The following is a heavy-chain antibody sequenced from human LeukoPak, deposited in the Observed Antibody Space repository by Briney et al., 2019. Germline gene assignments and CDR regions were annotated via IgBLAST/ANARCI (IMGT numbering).Heavy chain of an antibody. CDR3: ARDGDGDLDS. Sequence: PGGSLRLSCAASGFTFSPYSMNCVRQAPGKGLEWISYISSSSSAIYSDSVKGRFTISGDNAKNLLYLQMNSLRDEDTAVYYCARDGDGDLDSWGQGTLVTVSS. CDR1: GFTFSPYS. D-gene: IGHD3-10*01. V-gene: IGHV3-48*02. J-gene: IGHJ4*02. CDR2: ISSSSSAI.